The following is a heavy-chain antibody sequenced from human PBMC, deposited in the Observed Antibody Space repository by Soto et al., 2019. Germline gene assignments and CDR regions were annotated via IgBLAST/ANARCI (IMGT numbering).Heavy chain of an antibody. CDR2: ISYDGSNE. CDR3: ARDLSRGITMIALEIHY. CDR1: GFTFNTYA. V-gene: IGHV3-33*05. J-gene: IGHJ4*02. Sequence: LRLSCATSGFTFNTYAMHWVRQAPGKGLELVAIISYDGSNEYYADSVKGRFTISRDNPKNTVYLEMSSLRPEDTAVYYCARDLSRGITMIALEIHYWGQGTLVTVSS. D-gene: IGHD3-22*01.